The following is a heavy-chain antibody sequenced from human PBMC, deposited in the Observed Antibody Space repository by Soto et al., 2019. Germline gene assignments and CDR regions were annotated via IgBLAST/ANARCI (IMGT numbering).Heavy chain of an antibody. CDR1: GGSISSGGYY. Sequence: SETLSLTCTVSGGSISSGGYYWSWIRQHPGKGLEWIGYIYYSGSTYYNPSLKSRVTISVDTSKNQFSLKLSSVTAADTAVYYCARDCDFLYCSISCCYARAPHYGMDVSGQAPTVTVSS. CDR3: ARDCDFLYCSISCCYARAPHYGMDV. J-gene: IGHJ6*02. CDR2: IYYSGST. D-gene: IGHD2-2*01. V-gene: IGHV4-31*03.